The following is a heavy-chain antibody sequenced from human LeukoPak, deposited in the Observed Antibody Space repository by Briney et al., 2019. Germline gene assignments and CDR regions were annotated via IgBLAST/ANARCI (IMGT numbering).Heavy chain of an antibody. J-gene: IGHJ4*02. V-gene: IGHV4-4*09. D-gene: IGHD1-26*01. CDR1: GGSISSYY. CDR3: ARSSGSYSPFDY. CDR2: TYTSGST. Sequence: SETLSLTCTVSGGSISSYYWSWIRQPPGKGLEWIGYTYTSGSTNYNPSLKSRVTISVDTSKNQFSLKLSSVTAADTAVYYCARSSGSYSPFDYWGQGTLVTVSS.